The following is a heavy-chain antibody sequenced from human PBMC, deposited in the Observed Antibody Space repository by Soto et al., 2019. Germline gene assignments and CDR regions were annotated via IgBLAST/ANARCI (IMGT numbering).Heavy chain of an antibody. CDR2: IIPIFGTA. CDR3: ARDRRPSSVVVVAAANFDY. J-gene: IGHJ4*02. V-gene: IGHV1-69*01. CDR1: GGTFSSYA. D-gene: IGHD2-15*01. Sequence: QVQLVQSGAEVKKPGSSVKVSCKASGGTFSSYAISWVRQAPGQGLEWMGGIIPIFGTANYAQKFQGRVTITADESTSTAYMELSSLRSEDTAVYYCARDRRPSSVVVVAAANFDYWGQGTLVTVSS.